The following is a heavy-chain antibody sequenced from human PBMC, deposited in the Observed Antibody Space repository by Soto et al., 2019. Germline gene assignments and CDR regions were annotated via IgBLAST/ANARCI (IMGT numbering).Heavy chain of an antibody. D-gene: IGHD1-26*01. V-gene: IGHV3-33*01. CDR1: GFTFSSYG. Sequence: QVQLVESGGGVVQPGRSLRLSCAASGFTFSSYGMHWVRQAPGKGLEWVAVIWYDGSNKYYADSVKGRFTISRDNSKNTLYLQMSSLRAEDTAVYYCARNGPVWELRAFDIWGQGTMVTVSS. CDR3: ARNGPVWELRAFDI. CDR2: IWYDGSNK. J-gene: IGHJ3*02.